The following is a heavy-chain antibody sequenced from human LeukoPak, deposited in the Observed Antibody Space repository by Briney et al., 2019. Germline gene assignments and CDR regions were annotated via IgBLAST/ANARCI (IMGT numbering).Heavy chain of an antibody. Sequence: QPGGSLRLSCAASGFTFSTYWMGWVRQTPGKGLEWVANINQDGSEKYYVDSAKGRFTISRDNAKNSLYLQMNSLRAEDTAMYFCARDDWRSADYWGQGTLVTVSS. CDR3: ARDDWRSADY. V-gene: IGHV3-7*05. CDR1: GFTFSTYW. D-gene: IGHD3-9*01. J-gene: IGHJ4*02. CDR2: INQDGSEK.